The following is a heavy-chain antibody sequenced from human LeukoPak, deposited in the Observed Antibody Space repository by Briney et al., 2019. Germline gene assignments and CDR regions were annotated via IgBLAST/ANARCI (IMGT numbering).Heavy chain of an antibody. CDR3: AREGIDTAMADY. Sequence: PSETLSLTCTVSGGSISSSSYYWGWIRQPPGKGLEWIGSIYYSGSTYYNPSLKSRVTISVDTSKNQFSLKLSSVTAADTAVYYCAREGIDTAMADYWGQGTLVTVSS. CDR1: GGSISSSSYY. D-gene: IGHD5-18*01. CDR2: IYYSGST. J-gene: IGHJ4*02. V-gene: IGHV4-39*07.